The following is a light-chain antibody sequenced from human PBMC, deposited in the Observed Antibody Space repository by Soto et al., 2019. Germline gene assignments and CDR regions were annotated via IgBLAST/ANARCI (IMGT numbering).Light chain of an antibody. CDR1: DDISNY. CDR3: QQYANLPLT. Sequence: DIQMTQSPSSLSASVGDRVTITCQASDDISNYLIWYQQKQGKAPKVLIYDASHLESGVPSRFSGSGSGTDFTFTISSLQAEDIATYYCQQYANLPLTFGPGTKVDIK. CDR2: DAS. J-gene: IGKJ3*01. V-gene: IGKV1-33*01.